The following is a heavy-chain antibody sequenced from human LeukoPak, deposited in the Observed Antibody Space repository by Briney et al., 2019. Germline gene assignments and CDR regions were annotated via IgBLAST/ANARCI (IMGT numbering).Heavy chain of an antibody. CDR2: INSDGSST. CDR3: ARVSLYYDILTGDEPYYFDY. J-gene: IGHJ4*02. D-gene: IGHD3-9*01. Sequence: PGGSLRLSCAASGFTFSSYWMHWVRQAPGKGLVWVSRINSDGSSTSYADSAKGRFTISRDNAKNTLYLQMNSLRAGDTAVYYCARVSLYYDILTGDEPYYFDYWGQGTLVTVSS. CDR1: GFTFSSYW. V-gene: IGHV3-74*01.